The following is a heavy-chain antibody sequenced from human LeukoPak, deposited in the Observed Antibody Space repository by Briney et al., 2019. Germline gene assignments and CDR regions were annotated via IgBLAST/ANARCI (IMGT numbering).Heavy chain of an antibody. J-gene: IGHJ6*03. D-gene: IGHD6-6*01. CDR3: ARDISSSSARIVYYMDV. CDR1: GYTLTELS. V-gene: IGHV1-24*01. CDR2: FDPEDGET. Sequence: ASVKVSCKVSGYTLTELSMHWVRQAPGKGLEWMGGFDPEDGETIYAQKFQGRVTMTEDTSTDTAYMELSSLRSEDTAVYYCARDISSSSARIVYYMDVWGKGTTVTVSS.